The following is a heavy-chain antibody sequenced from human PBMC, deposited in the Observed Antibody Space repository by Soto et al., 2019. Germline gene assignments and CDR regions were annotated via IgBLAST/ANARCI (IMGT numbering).Heavy chain of an antibody. Sequence: SQTLSLTCAISGDSVSSNSAAWNWTRQSPSRGLEWLGRTYYRSKWYNDYAVSVKSRITINPDTSKNQFSPQLNSVTPEDTAVYYCARDPILTGYTYYYGMDAWGQGTTVTVSS. CDR2: TYYRSKWYN. J-gene: IGHJ6*02. D-gene: IGHD3-9*01. V-gene: IGHV6-1*01. CDR3: ARDPILTGYTYYYGMDA. CDR1: GDSVSSNSAA.